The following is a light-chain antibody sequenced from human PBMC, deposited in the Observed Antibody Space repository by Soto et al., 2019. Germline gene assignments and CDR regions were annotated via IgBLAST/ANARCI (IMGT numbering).Light chain of an antibody. Sequence: DIQMTQSPSSLSASVGDRVTITCRASQSISSSLNWYQQKPGKAPKLLIYAASSLQSGVPSRFSGSGSGTDFTLTISSLHPEDFATYYCQESYSIPYTFGQGTKLEI. V-gene: IGKV1-39*01. CDR3: QESYSIPYT. J-gene: IGKJ2*01. CDR1: QSISSS. CDR2: AAS.